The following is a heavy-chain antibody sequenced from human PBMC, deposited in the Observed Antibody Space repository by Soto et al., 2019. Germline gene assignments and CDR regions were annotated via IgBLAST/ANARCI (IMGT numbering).Heavy chain of an antibody. Sequence: PSETLSLTCAVSGGSFSGYIWTWIRQTPGKGLQWIGQINHSGSSIYNPSLKNRVTISTMSNNKFSLELSSVAAADTAVHYCTRGLFSGSSYSGSWYYFDSWGQGTMVTVSS. CDR1: GGSFSGYI. D-gene: IGHD1-26*01. CDR2: INHSGSS. J-gene: IGHJ4*02. V-gene: IGHV4-34*01. CDR3: TRGLFSGSSYSGSWYYFDS.